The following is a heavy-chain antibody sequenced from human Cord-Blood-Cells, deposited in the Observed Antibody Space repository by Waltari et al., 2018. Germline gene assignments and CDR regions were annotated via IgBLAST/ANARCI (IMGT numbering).Heavy chain of an antibody. CDR2: IYYSGST. V-gene: IGHV4-30-4*08. D-gene: IGHD3-9*01. Sequence: QVQLQESGPGLVKPSQTLSLTCTVSGGSISSGDYYWSWIRQPPGTGLEWIGYIYYSGSTYYNPSLKSRVTISVDTSKNQFSLKLSSVTAADTAVYYCARDTVVTYYDILTGYDAFDIWGQGTMVTVSS. CDR1: GGSISSGDYY. CDR3: ARDTVVTYYDILTGYDAFDI. J-gene: IGHJ3*02.